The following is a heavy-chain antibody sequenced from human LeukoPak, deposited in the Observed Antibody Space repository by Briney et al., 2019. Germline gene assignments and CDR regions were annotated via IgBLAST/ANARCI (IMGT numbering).Heavy chain of an antibody. Sequence: SGPALVKPTQTLTLTCTFSGLSLSTSGMAVSWIRQPPGKALEWLARIEWDDGKYYTTSRTTRLTISKDASKNQVVLTMTNKDPVDTATYYCARVSMVRGVIHNAYWGQGTLVTVSS. D-gene: IGHD3-10*01. V-gene: IGHV2-70*11. CDR3: ARVSMVRGVIHNAY. CDR1: GLSLSTSGMA. CDR2: IEWDDGK. J-gene: IGHJ4*02.